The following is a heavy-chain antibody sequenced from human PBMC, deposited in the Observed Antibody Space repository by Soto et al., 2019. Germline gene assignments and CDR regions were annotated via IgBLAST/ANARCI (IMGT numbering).Heavy chain of an antibody. CDR1: GYTFTSYG. V-gene: IGHV1-18*01. J-gene: IGHJ6*02. CDR2: ISAYNGNT. Sequence: RASVKVSCKASGYTFTSYGISWVRQAPGQGLEWMGWISAYNGNTNYAQKLQGRVTMTTDTSTSTAYMELRSLRSDDTAVYYCAREATEGGSGSYYSFYYYGMDVWGQGTTVTVSS. CDR3: AREATEGGSGSYYSFYYYGMDV. D-gene: IGHD3-10*01.